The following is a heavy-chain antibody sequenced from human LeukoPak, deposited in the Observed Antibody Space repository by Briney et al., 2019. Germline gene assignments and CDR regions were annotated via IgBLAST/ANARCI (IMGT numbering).Heavy chain of an antibody. Sequence: PGGSLRLSCVASGFTFSDYAMSWVRQAPGKGLEWVSGISDSGGSTYYADSVKGRFTISRDNSKNTLYLQMNSLRVEDTAVYYCAAINIAQLPIRVYWGQGTLVTVSS. J-gene: IGHJ4*02. D-gene: IGHD5-24*01. CDR3: AAINIAQLPIRVY. CDR1: GFTFSDYA. V-gene: IGHV3-23*01. CDR2: ISDSGGST.